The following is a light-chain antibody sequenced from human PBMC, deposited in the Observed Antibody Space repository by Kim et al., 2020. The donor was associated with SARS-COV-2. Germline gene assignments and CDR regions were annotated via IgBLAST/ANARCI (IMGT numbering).Light chain of an antibody. CDR2: QDS. CDR3: QAWDSSTAWV. Sequence: SYELTQPPSVSVFPGQTASITCSGDKLGDKYACWYQKKPGQSPVLVIYQDSKRPSGIPERFSGSNSGNTATLTISGTQAMDEADYYCQAWDSSTAWVFGGGTQLTVL. CDR1: KLGDKY. J-gene: IGLJ3*02. V-gene: IGLV3-1*01.